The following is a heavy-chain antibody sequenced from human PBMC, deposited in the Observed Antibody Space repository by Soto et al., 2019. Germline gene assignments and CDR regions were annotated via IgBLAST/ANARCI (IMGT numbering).Heavy chain of an antibody. CDR3: VRDLHEPLPADVLQVAN. Sequence: EVQLVESGGDLVQPGGSLRLSCAASGFTFSSYEMHWVRQAPGKGLEWISYISSTGSGTHYADSVKGRFTISRDNARNSLSLQMNSLRAEDTAIYSCVRDLHEPLPADVLQVANWGQGTHVTVSS. D-gene: IGHD1-1*01. J-gene: IGHJ4*02. V-gene: IGHV3-48*03. CDR1: GFTFSSYE. CDR2: ISSTGSGT.